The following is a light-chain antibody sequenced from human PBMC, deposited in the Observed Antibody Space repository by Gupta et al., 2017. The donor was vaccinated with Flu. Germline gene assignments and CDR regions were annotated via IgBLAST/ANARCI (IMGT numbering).Light chain of an antibody. J-gene: IGLJ1*01. CDR2: ENK. V-gene: IGLV1-40*01. Sequence: QSVPTQPPSVSGAPGQRVTISCTGSSSDIGAGYGVPWYQQFPGTAPKLLIFENKYRPSGVPDRFSGSKSGTSASLAITGLQAEDEADYYCQSFDTRLNVYVFGTGTKVTVL. CDR1: SSDIGAGYG. CDR3: QSFDTRLNVYV.